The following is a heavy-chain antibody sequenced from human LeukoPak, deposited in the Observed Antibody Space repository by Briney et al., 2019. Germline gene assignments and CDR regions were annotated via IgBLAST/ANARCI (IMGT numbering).Heavy chain of an antibody. CDR2: IYYSGST. CDR1: GGSISSSSYY. CDR3: ARDSSGYYGKGSYFDY. V-gene: IGHV4-39*01. Sequence: SETLSLTXTVSGGSISSSSYYWGWIRQPPGKGLEWIGSIYYSGSTYYNPSLKSRVTISVDTSKNQFSLKLSSVTAADTAVYYCARDSSGYYGKGSYFDYWGQGTLVTVSS. D-gene: IGHD3-22*01. J-gene: IGHJ4*02.